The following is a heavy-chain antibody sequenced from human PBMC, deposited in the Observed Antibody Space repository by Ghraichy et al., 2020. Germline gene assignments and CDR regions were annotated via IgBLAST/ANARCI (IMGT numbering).Heavy chain of an antibody. Sequence: SETLSLTCAVYGGSFSGYYWSWIRQPPGKGLEWIGEINHSGSTNYNPSLKSRVTISVDTSKNQFSLKLSSVTAADTAVYYCASLAAAGTWIGWGQGTLVTVSS. D-gene: IGHD6-13*01. CDR2: INHSGST. V-gene: IGHV4-34*01. CDR1: GGSFSGYY. CDR3: ASLAAAGTWIG. J-gene: IGHJ4*02.